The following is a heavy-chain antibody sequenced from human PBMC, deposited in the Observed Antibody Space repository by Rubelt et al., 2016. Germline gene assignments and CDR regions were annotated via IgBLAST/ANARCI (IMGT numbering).Heavy chain of an antibody. J-gene: IGHJ2*01. CDR1: GGSISSYY. CDR2: IYYSGRT. Sequence: QVQLQESGPGLVKPSETLSLTCTVSGGSISSYYWSWIRQPPGKGLEWIGYIYYSGRTNYNPSLKRRVTISGDTAKNTFSLSLSCVTAADTAVYYGARQIRAEWERPGWYFELWGRGTLVTVAS. CDR3: ARQIRAEWERPGWYFEL. D-gene: IGHD1-26*01. V-gene: IGHV4-59*08.